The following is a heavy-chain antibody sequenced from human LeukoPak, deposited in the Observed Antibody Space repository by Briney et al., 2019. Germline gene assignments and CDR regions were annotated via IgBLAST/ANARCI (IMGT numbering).Heavy chain of an antibody. CDR3: TRDSGTYNWFDP. CDR1: GFTLSGSA. J-gene: IGHJ5*02. D-gene: IGHD1-26*01. V-gene: IGHV3-73*01. Sequence: GGSLKLSCAASGFTLSGSAIHCVRQSSGKGLEWVVQIDKKDKGYATATAYAASVKGRFTISRDDSINTAYLQMKSLKTEDTALYYCTRDSGTYNWFDPWGQGTLVTVSS. CDR2: IDKKDKGYATAT.